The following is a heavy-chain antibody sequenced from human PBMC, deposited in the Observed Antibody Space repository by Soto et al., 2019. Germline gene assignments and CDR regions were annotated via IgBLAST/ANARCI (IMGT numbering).Heavy chain of an antibody. CDR1: GFTFSAYR. J-gene: IGHJ4*02. Sequence: GGTLRISCAASGFTFSAYRMNLDRQAPGKGMDWTSFISSSSGTIYYADSVKARFTIARDNAKNSLFLQMNSLRAEDTAVYYCARDASKLVLRSFDYWDKGPLVTVST. CDR2: ISSSSGTI. D-gene: IGHD3-3*01. V-gene: IGHV3-48*01. CDR3: ARDASKLVLRSFDY.